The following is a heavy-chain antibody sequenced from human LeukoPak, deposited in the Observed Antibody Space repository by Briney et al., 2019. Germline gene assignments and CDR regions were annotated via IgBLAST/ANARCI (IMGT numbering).Heavy chain of an antibody. CDR2: INPNSGGT. J-gene: IGHJ4*02. Sequence: ASVTVSCKASGYTFTDYYMYWVRQAPGQGREWMGWINPNSGGTNYAQKFQGRVTMTRDTSISTAYMELSRLRSDDTAVYYCAREGPIVGATHLVDYWGQGTLVTVSS. D-gene: IGHD1-26*01. V-gene: IGHV1-2*02. CDR1: GYTFTDYY. CDR3: AREGPIVGATHLVDY.